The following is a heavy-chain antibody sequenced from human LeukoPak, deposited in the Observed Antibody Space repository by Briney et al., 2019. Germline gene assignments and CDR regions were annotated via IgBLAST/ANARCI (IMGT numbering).Heavy chain of an antibody. V-gene: IGHV1-3*01. D-gene: IGHD6-19*01. Sequence: ASVKVSCTASGYTFTSYAMHWVRQAPGQRLEWMGWINAGNGNTKYSQKFQGRVTITRDTSASTAYMELSSLRSEDTAEYYCARGSSGWPGTNWGQGTLVTVSS. CDR3: ARGSSGWPGTN. J-gene: IGHJ4*02. CDR2: INAGNGNT. CDR1: GYTFTSYA.